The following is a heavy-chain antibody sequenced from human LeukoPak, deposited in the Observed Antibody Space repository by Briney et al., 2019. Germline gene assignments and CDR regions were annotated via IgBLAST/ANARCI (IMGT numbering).Heavy chain of an antibody. Sequence: GGSLRLSCVDSGFTFSSYGMTWVRQAPGKGPEWVSVISSSAGSTYYADSVKGRFTISRDNSKNTLYLQMNSLRAEDTAVYYCAKGSGRGYSYGLEYWGQGTLVTVSS. D-gene: IGHD5-18*01. CDR1: GFTFSSYG. CDR2: ISSSAGST. V-gene: IGHV3-23*01. CDR3: AKGSGRGYSYGLEY. J-gene: IGHJ4*02.